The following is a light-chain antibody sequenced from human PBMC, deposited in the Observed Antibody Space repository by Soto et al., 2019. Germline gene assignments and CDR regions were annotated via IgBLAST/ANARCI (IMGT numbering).Light chain of an antibody. CDR3: QQRSNWPT. J-gene: IGKJ4*01. CDR1: QSVSRY. CDR2: DAS. V-gene: IGKV3-11*01. Sequence: EIVLTQSPGTLSLSPGERAPLSCRASQSVSRYLAWYQQKPGQAPRLLIYDASNRATGIPARFSGSGSGTDFTLTISSLEPEDFAVYYCQQRSNWPTFGGGTKVDIK.